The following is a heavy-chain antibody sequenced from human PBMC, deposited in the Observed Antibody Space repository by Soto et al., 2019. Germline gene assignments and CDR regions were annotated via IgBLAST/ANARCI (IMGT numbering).Heavy chain of an antibody. D-gene: IGHD1-1*01. Sequence: QVQLQESGPGLVKASQTLSLTCTVSGGSIRNGNYYWSWIRQLPGKGLEWIGKIYYIGTTSYNPSLKSRVIISIDTSKNQFSLELTSVLAADTAVYYCAKNETTRPWFDPWGQGTLVTVSS. CDR1: GGSIRNGNYY. CDR3: AKNETTRPWFDP. V-gene: IGHV4-31*03. CDR2: IYYIGTT. J-gene: IGHJ5*02.